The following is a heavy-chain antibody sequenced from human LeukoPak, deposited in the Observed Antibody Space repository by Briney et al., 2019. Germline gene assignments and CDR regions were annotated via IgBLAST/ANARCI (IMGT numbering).Heavy chain of an antibody. Sequence: GGSLRLSCAASGFTFSSYAMSWVRQAPGKGLEWVSAISGSGGSTYYADSVKGRFTISRDNAKNSLYLQMNSLRAEDTAVYYCASADYDFWSGYYFDYWGQGTLVTVSS. D-gene: IGHD3-3*01. J-gene: IGHJ4*02. CDR1: GFTFSSYA. CDR3: ASADYDFWSGYYFDY. CDR2: ISGSGGST. V-gene: IGHV3-23*01.